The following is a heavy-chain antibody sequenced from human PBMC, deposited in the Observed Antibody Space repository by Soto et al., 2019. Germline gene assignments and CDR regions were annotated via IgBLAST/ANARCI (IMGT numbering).Heavy chain of an antibody. V-gene: IGHV1-2*04. CDR2: INPNSGGT. Sequence: GASVKVSCKASGYTFTGYYMHWVRQAPGQGLEWMGWINPNSGGTNYAQKFQGWVTMTRDTSISTAYMELSRLRSDDTAVYYCARMGYCSGGSCYSPPSNYYYYYMDVWGKGTTVTVSS. D-gene: IGHD2-15*01. J-gene: IGHJ6*03. CDR3: ARMGYCSGGSCYSPPSNYYYYYMDV. CDR1: GYTFTGYY.